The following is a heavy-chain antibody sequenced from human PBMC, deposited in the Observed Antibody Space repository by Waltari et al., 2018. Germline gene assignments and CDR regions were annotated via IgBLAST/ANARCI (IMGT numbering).Heavy chain of an antibody. CDR3: ARDGPIAVAGAPNWFDP. V-gene: IGHV3-7*01. Sequence: EVQLVESGGGLVQPGGSLRLSCAASGFTFTSFWMSWVRQAPGKGLEWVANIKQDGSEKNYVDSVKGRFTISRDNAKNSLYLQMNSLRVEDTAVYHCARDGPIAVAGAPNWFDPWGQGTLVTVSS. J-gene: IGHJ5*02. D-gene: IGHD6-19*01. CDR2: IKQDGSEK. CDR1: GFTFTSFW.